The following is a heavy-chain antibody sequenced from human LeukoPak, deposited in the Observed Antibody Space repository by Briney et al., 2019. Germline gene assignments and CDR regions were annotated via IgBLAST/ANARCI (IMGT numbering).Heavy chain of an antibody. CDR1: GGSISSHS. J-gene: IGHJ6*03. CDR3: ARWYCISNTCFHMDV. Sequence: SETLSLTCTVSGGSISSHSWSWIRQPPGKGLEWIGYIYYSGNTNYSPSLKSRVTMSVDTSKNQFSLKLSSVTAADTAVYYCARWYCISNTCFHMDVWGKGTTVTVSS. D-gene: IGHD2-2*01. CDR2: IYYSGNT. V-gene: IGHV4-59*08.